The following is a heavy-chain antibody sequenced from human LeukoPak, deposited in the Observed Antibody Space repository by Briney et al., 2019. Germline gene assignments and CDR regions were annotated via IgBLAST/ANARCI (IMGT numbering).Heavy chain of an antibody. V-gene: IGHV4-31*03. CDR2: IYYSGST. Sequence: SETLSLTCTVCGGSISSGGYYWSWIRQHPGKGLEWIGYIYYSGSTYYKPSLKSRITISVDTSKNQFSLKLSSVTAADTAVYYCARGFGGSSTSYAYPFGYWGQGTLVTVSS. CDR3: ARGFGGSSTSYAYPFGY. CDR1: GGSISSGGYY. D-gene: IGHD2-2*01. J-gene: IGHJ4*02.